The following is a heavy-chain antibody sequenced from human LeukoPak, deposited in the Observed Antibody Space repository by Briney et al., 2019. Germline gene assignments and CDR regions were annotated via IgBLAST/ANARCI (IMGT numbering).Heavy chain of an antibody. Sequence: GGSLRLSCVASGFTFNRYTINWVRQAPGKGLEWVSSITSNSRYIFYADSVKGRFTISRDNAQNSLYLQMNSLRAEDTAVYYCARYTTAGYSSGWYGPSFDYWGQGTLVTVSS. CDR2: ITSNSRYI. D-gene: IGHD6-19*01. CDR1: GFTFNRYT. CDR3: ARYTTAGYSSGWYGPSFDY. V-gene: IGHV3-21*01. J-gene: IGHJ4*02.